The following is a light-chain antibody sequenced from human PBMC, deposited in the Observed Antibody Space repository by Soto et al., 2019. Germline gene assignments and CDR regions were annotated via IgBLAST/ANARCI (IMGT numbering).Light chain of an antibody. CDR2: VAF. Sequence: DIQMTQSPSSLSASVGDRVTITCRASQTIDNNLNWYQQKPGKAPRLLIYVAFGLQSGVPSRFSGSGSGTDFTLTISSLQPDDFATYFCQQSFSIPYTFGQGTILEIK. J-gene: IGKJ2*01. CDR1: QTIDNN. V-gene: IGKV1-39*01. CDR3: QQSFSIPYT.